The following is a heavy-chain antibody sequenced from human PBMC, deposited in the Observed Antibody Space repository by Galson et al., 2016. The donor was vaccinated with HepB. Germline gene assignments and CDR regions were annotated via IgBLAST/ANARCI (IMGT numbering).Heavy chain of an antibody. Sequence: LRLSCAASGFTFSSYAMSWVRQAPDKGLEWVAVIWHDGSKKYYADSVKGRFTFSRDDSKNTLYLQMNSLRAEDTAVYYCAKGQQLAYFDYWGQGTLVTVSS. CDR2: IWHDGSKK. J-gene: IGHJ4*02. D-gene: IGHD6-13*01. V-gene: IGHV3-33*06. CDR3: AKGQQLAYFDY. CDR1: GFTFSSYA.